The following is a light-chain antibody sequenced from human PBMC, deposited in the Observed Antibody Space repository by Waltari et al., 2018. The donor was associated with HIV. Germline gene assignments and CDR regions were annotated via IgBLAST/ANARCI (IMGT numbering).Light chain of an antibody. Sequence: SYELTQPPSVSVSPGQTASITCSGDNLEDKYVCWYQQKPGPSPVLVIYQDSKRPSGIPERFSGSNSGNTATLTISGTQAMDEADYYCQAWDSSSWVFGGGTKLTVL. V-gene: IGLV3-1*01. CDR2: QDS. CDR3: QAWDSSSWV. CDR1: NLEDKY. J-gene: IGLJ3*02.